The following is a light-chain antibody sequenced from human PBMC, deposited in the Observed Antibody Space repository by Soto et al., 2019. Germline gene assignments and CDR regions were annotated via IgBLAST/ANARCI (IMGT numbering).Light chain of an antibody. V-gene: IGKV2-28*01. CDR1: QSLLHSNGYNY. J-gene: IGKJ2*01. CDR2: LGS. CDR3: KQALQTLRT. Sequence: DIVMTQSPLSLPVTPGEPASISCRSSQSLLHSNGYNYLDWYLQKPGQSPQLLIYLGSNRASGVPDRFSGSGSGTDFTLKISRVEAEDVGVYYCKQALQTLRTFGQGTKLEIK.